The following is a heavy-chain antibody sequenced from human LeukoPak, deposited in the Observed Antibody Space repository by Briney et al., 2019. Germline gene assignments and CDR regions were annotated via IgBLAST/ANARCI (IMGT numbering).Heavy chain of an antibody. CDR2: ISAYNGNT. CDR1: GYTFATYG. CDR3: ARDTAPNDSSGYPDDY. J-gene: IGHJ4*02. V-gene: IGHV1-18*01. D-gene: IGHD3-22*01. Sequence: ASVKVSCKASGYTFATYGISWVRQAPGQGLEWMGWISAYNGNTNYAQKFQGRVTMTTDTSTSTDYMELRSLRSDDTAVYYCARDTAPNDSSGYPDDYWGQGTLVTVSS.